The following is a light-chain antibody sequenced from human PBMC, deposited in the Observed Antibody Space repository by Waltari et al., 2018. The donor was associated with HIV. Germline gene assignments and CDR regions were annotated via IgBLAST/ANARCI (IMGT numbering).Light chain of an antibody. CDR2: QDT. CDR1: RLGQKY. CDR3: QTWDSNTAV. Sequence: SYDLTQPPSVSVSPGQTASISCLGHRLGQKYPCWYQQKPGQPPVVIIYQDTKRPSGIPERFSGSNSGSTATLTITGTQAVDEADYYCQTWDSNTAVFGTGTKVTV. J-gene: IGLJ1*01. V-gene: IGLV3-1*01.